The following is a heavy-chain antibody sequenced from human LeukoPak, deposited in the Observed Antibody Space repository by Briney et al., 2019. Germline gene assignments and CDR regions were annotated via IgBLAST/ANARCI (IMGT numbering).Heavy chain of an antibody. CDR2: MNPNSGNT. D-gene: IGHD3-10*01. V-gene: IGHV1-8*01. CDR3: ARSVALRFGELYAFDI. CDR1: GYTFTSYD. J-gene: IGHJ3*02. Sequence: ASVKVSCKASGYTFTSYDINWVRQATGQGLEWMGWMNPNSGNTGYAQKFQGRVTMTRNTSISTAYMELSSLRSEDTAVYYCARSVALRFGELYAFDIWGQGTMVTVSS.